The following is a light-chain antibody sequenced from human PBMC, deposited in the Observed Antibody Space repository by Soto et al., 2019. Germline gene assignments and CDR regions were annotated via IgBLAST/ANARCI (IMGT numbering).Light chain of an antibody. V-gene: IGLV2-14*03. Sequence: QSALTQPASVSGSPGQSITISCTGTRSDAGGYSYVSWYQQHPGKAPKLIIFDVNNRPSGISNRFSGSESGSTASLTISGLQAEDEADYYCSSYTGLSALRVFGGGTKVTVL. CDR3: SSYTGLSALRV. CDR1: RSDAGGYSY. CDR2: DVN. J-gene: IGLJ3*02.